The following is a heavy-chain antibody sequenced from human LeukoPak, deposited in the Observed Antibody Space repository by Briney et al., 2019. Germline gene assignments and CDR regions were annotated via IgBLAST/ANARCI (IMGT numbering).Heavy chain of an antibody. J-gene: IGHJ4*02. D-gene: IGHD2-21*02. CDR3: VREYCGGDCYPWN. CDR2: INPNSGGT. V-gene: IGHV1-2*06. CDR1: GYTFTDSY. Sequence: ASVKVSCKASGYTFTDSYMHWVRQAPGQGLEWMGRINPNSGGTNYAQKLQGRVTMTRDTSISTAYMEVSGLISDDTAVYYCVREYCGGDCYPWNWGQGTLVTVAS.